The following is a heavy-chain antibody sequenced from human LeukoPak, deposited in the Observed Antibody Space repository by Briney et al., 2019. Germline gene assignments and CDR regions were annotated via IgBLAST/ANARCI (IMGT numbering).Heavy chain of an antibody. CDR1: GGSISSYY. J-gene: IGHJ4*02. V-gene: IGHV4-59*01. D-gene: IGHD5-24*01. CDR2: IYYSGST. Sequence: SETLSLTCTVSGGSISSYYWSWIRQPPGKGLEWIGYIYYSGSTNYNPSLKSRVTISVDTSKNQFSLKLSSVTAADTAVYYCARDLDGDGYNPGGYWGQGTLVTVSS. CDR3: ARDLDGDGYNPGGY.